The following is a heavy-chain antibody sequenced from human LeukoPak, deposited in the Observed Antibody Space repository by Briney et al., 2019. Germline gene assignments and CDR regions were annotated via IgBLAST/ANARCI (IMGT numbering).Heavy chain of an antibody. CDR1: GFSFSTYN. D-gene: IGHD3-3*01. J-gene: IGHJ5*02. CDR2: ITSGSSYI. V-gene: IGHV3-21*01. CDR3: ARDGHRSEYYDFWSGYSSNWFDP. Sequence: PGGSLRLSCAASGFSFSTYNMNWVRQAPGQRLEWVSSITSGSSYIYYADSVKGRFTIPRDNAKSSLYLQMDSLRAEDTAVYYCARDGHRSEYYDFWSGYSSNWFDPWGQGTLVTVSS.